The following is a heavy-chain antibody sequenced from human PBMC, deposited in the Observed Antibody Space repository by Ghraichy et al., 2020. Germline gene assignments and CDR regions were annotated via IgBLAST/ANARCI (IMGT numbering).Heavy chain of an antibody. CDR2: IYLNIDK. V-gene: IGHV2-5*01. J-gene: IGHJ4*02. Sequence: QTLSLTCTFSDFSLTTVGVAVGWIRQPPGEALEWLAYIYLNIDKYYSTPLRNRLTITKDTSKNQVVLTMNNMDPMDTATYYCAHLNGLPWYYYDYWGPGVLVIVSS. CDR1: DFSLTTVGVA. CDR3: AHLNGLPWYYYDY. D-gene: IGHD2-15*01.